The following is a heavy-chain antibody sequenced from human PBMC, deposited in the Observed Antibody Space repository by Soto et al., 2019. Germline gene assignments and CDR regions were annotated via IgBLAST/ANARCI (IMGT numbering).Heavy chain of an antibody. D-gene: IGHD1-7*01. V-gene: IGHV4-61*01. J-gene: IGHJ5*02. Sequence: SDTLSVTCTVSGGSVRDGSYYWAWLRQPPGKGLEWIGHIYHSGSTIYNPSLKSRVTISIDTSKSQFSLNLNSMTAADTAVYYCEGYNWNYYFDPWGQGTLVTVSS. CDR1: GGSVRDGSYY. CDR2: IYHSGST. CDR3: EGYNWNYYFDP.